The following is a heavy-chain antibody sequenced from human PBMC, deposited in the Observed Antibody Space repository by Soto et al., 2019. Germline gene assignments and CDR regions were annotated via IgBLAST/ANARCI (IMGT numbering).Heavy chain of an antibody. J-gene: IGHJ6*02. Sequence: KVSCKASGGTFSSYAISWVRQAPGQGLEWMGGIIPIFGTANYAQKFQGRVTITADKSTSTAYMELSSLRSEDTAVYYCARPSRNYSGSYYYYYGMDVWGQGTTVTVSS. D-gene: IGHD1-26*01. V-gene: IGHV1-69*06. CDR1: GGTFSSYA. CDR3: ARPSRNYSGSYYYYYGMDV. CDR2: IIPIFGTA.